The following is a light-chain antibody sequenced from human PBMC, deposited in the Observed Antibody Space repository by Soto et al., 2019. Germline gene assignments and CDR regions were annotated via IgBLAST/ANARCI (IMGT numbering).Light chain of an antibody. CDR3: VLYLGSGISV. J-gene: IGLJ7*01. V-gene: IGLV8-61*01. Sequence: QTVVTQEPSFSVSPGGTVTLTCGLSSGSVSTTYYPSWYQQTPGQAPRTLIYSTSARSSGVPDRFSGSILGNKAALTITGAQADDESDYYCVLYLGSGISVFGGGIQLTVL. CDR2: STS. CDR1: SGSVSTTYY.